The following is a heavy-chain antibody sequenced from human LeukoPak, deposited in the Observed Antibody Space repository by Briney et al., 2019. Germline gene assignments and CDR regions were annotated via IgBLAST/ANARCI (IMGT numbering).Heavy chain of an antibody. Sequence: GGSLRLSCAASGFTFSSYWMHWVRQAPGKGLVWVSRINSDGSSTSYADSVKGRFTISRDNAKNTLYLQMNSLRAEDTAVYYCARDPGYDSSGYYYDYWGQGTLDTVSS. J-gene: IGHJ4*02. CDR3: ARDPGYDSSGYYYDY. CDR2: INSDGSST. D-gene: IGHD3-22*01. V-gene: IGHV3-74*01. CDR1: GFTFSSYW.